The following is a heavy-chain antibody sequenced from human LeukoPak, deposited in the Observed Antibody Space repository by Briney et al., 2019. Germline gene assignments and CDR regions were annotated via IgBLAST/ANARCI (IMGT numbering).Heavy chain of an antibody. V-gene: IGHV3-74*01. CDR2: INTDGSST. Sequence: GGSLRLSCAASGFTFSSYWMHWVRQAPGKGLVWVSRINTDGSSTSYADSVKGRFTISRDNAKNTLYLQMNSLRAEDTALYYCATSARTYLGSSLDYWGQGTLVTVSS. J-gene: IGHJ4*02. CDR3: ATSARTYLGSSLDY. CDR1: GFTFSSYW. D-gene: IGHD2-15*01.